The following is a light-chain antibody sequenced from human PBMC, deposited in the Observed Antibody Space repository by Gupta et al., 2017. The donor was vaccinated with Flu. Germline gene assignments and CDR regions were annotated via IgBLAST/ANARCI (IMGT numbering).Light chain of an antibody. CDR3: LPYTSSGAWL. CDR1: SGAVLSTYS. V-gene: IGLV8-61*01. CDR2: DIN. Sequence: QVEVTQEPSISVSPGGTVTLTCGLTSGAVLSTYSPSWYRQSPGQTPRVLIYDINIRLPGVPDRLSGSMRNYTAALTITGAQPEDEAHYQCLPYTSSGAWLFGGGTKLTVL. J-gene: IGLJ2*01.